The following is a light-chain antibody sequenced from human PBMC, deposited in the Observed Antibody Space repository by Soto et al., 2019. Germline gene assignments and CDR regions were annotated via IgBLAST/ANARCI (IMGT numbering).Light chain of an antibody. Sequence: QSVLTQPPSASGSPGQSVTISCTGTSSDVGGYNFVSWYQQHPGKAPKLMIYEVSERPSGVPDRCSGSKSGNTASLTVSGLQAEYEADYYCSSYAGSNIVVFGGGTKLTVL. CDR1: SSDVGGYNF. CDR3: SSYAGSNIVV. J-gene: IGLJ2*01. CDR2: EVS. V-gene: IGLV2-8*01.